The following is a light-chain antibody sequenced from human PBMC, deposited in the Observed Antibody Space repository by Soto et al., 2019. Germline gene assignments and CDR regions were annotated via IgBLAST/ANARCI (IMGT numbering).Light chain of an antibody. CDR3: QQRSNWPPR. J-gene: IGKJ5*01. Sequence: EIVLTQSPATLSLSPGERATLSCRASQSVSSYLAWYQQKPGQAPRLLIYDASNRATGFPARFSGSGSGTAFPLTISSLEPEDFAVYYCQQRSNWPPRFGQGTRLEIK. CDR1: QSVSSY. CDR2: DAS. V-gene: IGKV3-11*01.